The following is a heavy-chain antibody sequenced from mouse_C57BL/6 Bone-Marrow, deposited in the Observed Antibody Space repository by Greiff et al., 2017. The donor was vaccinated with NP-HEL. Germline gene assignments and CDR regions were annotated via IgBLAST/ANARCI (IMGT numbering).Heavy chain of an antibody. V-gene: IGHV1-82*01. J-gene: IGHJ3*01. CDR2: IYPGDGDT. Sequence: QVQLKESGPELVKPGASVKISCKASGYAFSSSWMNWVKQRPGKGLEWIGRIYPGDGDTNYNGKFKGKATLTADKSSSTAYMQLSSLTSEDSAVYFCARSPIYDYYDAGAWFSYWGQGTLVTVSA. CDR1: GYAFSSSW. CDR3: ARSPIYDYYDAGAWFSY. D-gene: IGHD2-4*01.